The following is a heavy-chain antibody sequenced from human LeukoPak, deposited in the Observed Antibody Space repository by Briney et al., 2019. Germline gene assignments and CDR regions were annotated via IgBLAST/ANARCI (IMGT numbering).Heavy chain of an antibody. CDR1: GFTFSSFE. Sequence: GGSLRLSCAASGFTFSSFEMNWVRQAPGKGLEWVSAISGSGGSTYYADSVKGRFTISRDNSKNTLYLQMNSLRAEDTAVYYCAKVQLTGDFFLDYYYMDVWGKGTTVTVSS. CDR2: ISGSGGST. D-gene: IGHD7-27*01. V-gene: IGHV3-23*01. CDR3: AKVQLTGDFFLDYYYMDV. J-gene: IGHJ6*03.